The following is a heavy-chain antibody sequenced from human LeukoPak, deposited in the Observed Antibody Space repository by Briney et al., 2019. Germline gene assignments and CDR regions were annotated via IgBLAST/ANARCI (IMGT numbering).Heavy chain of an antibody. D-gene: IGHD6-19*01. V-gene: IGHV4-59*08. Sequence: SETLSLTCTVSGGSISGFYWSWIRQPPGKGLEWIGYIYYTGSTNYNPSLQSRVTISVDTSKNQFSLKLSSVTAADTAVYYCARSSGWNFDYWGQGTLVTVSS. J-gene: IGHJ4*02. CDR3: ARSSGWNFDY. CDR1: GGSISGFY. CDR2: IYYTGST.